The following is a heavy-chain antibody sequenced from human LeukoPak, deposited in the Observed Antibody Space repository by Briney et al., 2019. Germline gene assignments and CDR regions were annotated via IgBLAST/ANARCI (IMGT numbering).Heavy chain of an antibody. V-gene: IGHV3-74*01. CDR2: IKEDGTYT. CDR3: ARDFDMGPTPGDDFDF. J-gene: IGHJ4*02. D-gene: IGHD3-9*01. Sequence: QPGGSLRLSCAASGFTFRNYWMHWVRQLPGEGLGWFARIKEDGTYTSYADSVKGRFTISRDNAKNILFLQMTRLTAEDTAVYYCARDFDMGPTPGDDFDFWGQGTPVTVSS. CDR1: GFTFRNYW.